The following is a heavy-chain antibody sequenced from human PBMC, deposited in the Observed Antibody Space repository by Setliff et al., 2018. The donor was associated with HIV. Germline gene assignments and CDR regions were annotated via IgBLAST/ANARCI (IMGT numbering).Heavy chain of an antibody. CDR1: GYTFNSYG. CDR3: ARGGSLFTMTTHPFDI. D-gene: IGHD3-22*01. V-gene: IGHV1-18*01. CDR2: NSPYNGNT. J-gene: IGHJ3*02. Sequence: ASVKVSCKASGYTFNSYGVSWVRQAPGQGLEWMGWNSPYNGNTRFGQKLQGRVTMTTDTSTSTGYMELRSLRSDDTAMYYCARGGSLFTMTTHPFDIWGQGTMVT.